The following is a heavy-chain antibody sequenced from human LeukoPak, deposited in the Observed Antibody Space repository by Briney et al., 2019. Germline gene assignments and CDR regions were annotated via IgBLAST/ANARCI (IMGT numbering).Heavy chain of an antibody. CDR1: GFTFSSYA. CDR3: ARGGLYLFDAFDI. Sequence: GGSLRLSCAASGFTFSSYAMHWVRQAPGKGLEYVSAISSNGGSTYYANSVKGRFTISRDNSKNTLYLQMGSLRAEDMAVYYCARGGLYLFDAFDIWGQGTMVTVSS. CDR2: ISSNGGST. J-gene: IGHJ3*02. V-gene: IGHV3-64*01. D-gene: IGHD2-8*01.